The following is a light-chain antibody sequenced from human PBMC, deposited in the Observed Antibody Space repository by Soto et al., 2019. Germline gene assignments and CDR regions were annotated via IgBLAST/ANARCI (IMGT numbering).Light chain of an antibody. CDR2: GAS. V-gene: IGKV3-20*01. CDR1: QSVSSSY. CDR3: QQYGSSLFT. Sequence: EMVLTQSPGTLSLSPGERATLSCRASQSVSSSYLAWYQQKPEQAPRLLIYGASSKATGIPDRFSGSGSGTDFTLTISRLEPEDFAVYYCQQYGSSLFTFGQGTRLEIK. J-gene: IGKJ5*01.